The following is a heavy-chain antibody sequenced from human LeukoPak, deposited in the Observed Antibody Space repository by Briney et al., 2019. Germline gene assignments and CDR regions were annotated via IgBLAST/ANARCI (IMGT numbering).Heavy chain of an antibody. CDR3: ARARCSSTDCPPDY. Sequence: GGSLRLSCAASAFTFNSFAMHWVRLAPGKGLEWVAAISYDAENEFYADSVRGRFAISRDNSENTLHLQLDSLRAEDTGVSYCARARCSSTDCPPDYWGQGTLVTVSS. V-gene: IGHV3-30*08. CDR2: ISYDAENE. J-gene: IGHJ4*02. CDR1: AFTFNSFA. D-gene: IGHD2-2*01.